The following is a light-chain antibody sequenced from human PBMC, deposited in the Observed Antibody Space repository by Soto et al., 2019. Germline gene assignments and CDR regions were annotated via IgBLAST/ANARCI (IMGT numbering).Light chain of an antibody. J-gene: IGLJ2*01. V-gene: IGLV2-23*03. CDR1: STDVGSYTL. Sequence: QSALTQPASVSGSPGQSITISCTGTSTDVGSYTLVSWYQQNPGKAPKLIIYEGTKRPSGVSNCFSGSKSGNTASLTISGLQAEDEADYYCCSYAGSPTVPGIFGGGTKLTVL. CDR2: EGT. CDR3: CSYAGSPTVPGI.